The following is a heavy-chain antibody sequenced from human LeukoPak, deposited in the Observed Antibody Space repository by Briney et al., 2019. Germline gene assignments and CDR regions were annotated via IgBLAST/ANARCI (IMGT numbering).Heavy chain of an antibody. Sequence: GGSLRLSCAASGFTFSTYWMSWVRQAPGKGLEWVSSISSTTSDTYYADSVKGRFTISRDNAKNSLYLQMNSLRAEDTAVYYCARDSAMVTSYFDFWGQGTLVTVSS. CDR2: ISSTTSDT. J-gene: IGHJ4*02. D-gene: IGHD5-18*01. CDR3: ARDSAMVTSYFDF. CDR1: GFTFSTYW. V-gene: IGHV3-21*01.